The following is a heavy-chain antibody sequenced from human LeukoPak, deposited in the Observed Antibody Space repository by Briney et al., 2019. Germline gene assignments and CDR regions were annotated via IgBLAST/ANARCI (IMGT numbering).Heavy chain of an antibody. V-gene: IGHV4-59*02. J-gene: IGHJ3*02. Sequence: SETLSLTCTVSGGSVSSYYWSWVRQTPGQGLEWIGYVYYGGTTSYSPSLKSRVTMSIYRSKNEFSLTFFSVTAADTANYYCARDCTGGSCYPPSDGFDIWGQGTKVTVSS. CDR3: ARDCTGGSCYPPSDGFDI. CDR2: VYYGGTT. CDR1: GGSVSSYY. D-gene: IGHD2-15*01.